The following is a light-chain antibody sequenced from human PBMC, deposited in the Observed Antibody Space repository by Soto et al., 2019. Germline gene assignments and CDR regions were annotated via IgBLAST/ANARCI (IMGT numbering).Light chain of an antibody. CDR2: AAF. V-gene: IGKV1-39*01. Sequence: DIQMTQSPSSLSASIGDRVTITCRASQSITTYLNWYQQKPGKAPNLLIHAAFSLQSGVPSRFSGSGSGTDFTLTISRLQPEDFATYYCQQSYSTPYTFGQGTKLEIK. J-gene: IGKJ2*01. CDR3: QQSYSTPYT. CDR1: QSITTY.